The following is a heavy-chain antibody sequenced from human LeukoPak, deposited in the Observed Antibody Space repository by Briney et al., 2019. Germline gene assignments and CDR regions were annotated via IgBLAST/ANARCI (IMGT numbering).Heavy chain of an antibody. CDR2: ISAYNGNT. CDR1: GYSFTSYG. V-gene: IGHV1-18*01. CDR3: ARSDGTRRSHFDY. D-gene: IGHD1-14*01. J-gene: IGHJ4*02. Sequence: ASVKVSCKASGYSFTSYGNSWVRQAPGQGLEWMGWISAYNGNTNYAQKFQGRVTLTTDTSTSTAYMELWSLRSDDTAVYYCARSDGTRRSHFDYWGQGTLVTVSS.